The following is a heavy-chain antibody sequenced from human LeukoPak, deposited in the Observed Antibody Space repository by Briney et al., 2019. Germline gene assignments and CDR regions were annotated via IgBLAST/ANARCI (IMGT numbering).Heavy chain of an antibody. D-gene: IGHD3-3*01. J-gene: IGHJ4*02. V-gene: IGHV4-34*01. CDR2: INHSGST. CDR3: ASDQNDFWSGYYRY. Sequence: SETLPLTCAVYGGSFSGYYWSWIRQPPGKGLEWIGEINHSGSTNYNPSLKSRVTISVDTSKNQFSLKLSSVTAADTTVYYCASDQNDFWSGYYRYWGQGTLVTVSS. CDR1: GGSFSGYY.